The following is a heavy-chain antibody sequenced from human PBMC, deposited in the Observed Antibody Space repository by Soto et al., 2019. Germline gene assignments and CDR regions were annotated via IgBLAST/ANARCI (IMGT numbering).Heavy chain of an antibody. CDR3: ASAPVGAAYYFDY. Sequence: GASVKVSCKASGGTFSSYTISWVRQAPGQGLEWMGRIIPILGIANYAQKFQGRVTITADKSTSTAYMELSSLRSEDTAVYYCASAPVGAAYYFDYWGQGTLVTVSS. D-gene: IGHD1-26*01. CDR1: GGTFSSYT. CDR2: IIPILGIA. J-gene: IGHJ4*02. V-gene: IGHV1-69*02.